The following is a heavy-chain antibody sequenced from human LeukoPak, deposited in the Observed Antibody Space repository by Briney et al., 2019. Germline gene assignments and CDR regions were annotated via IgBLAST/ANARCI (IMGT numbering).Heavy chain of an antibody. CDR3: ARVYGDSYWFDP. Sequence: SETLSLTCAVYGGSFSGYYWSWIRQPPGKGLEWIGEINHSGSTNYNPSLKSRVTISVDTSKNQFSLKLSSVTAADTAVYYCARVYGDSYWFDPWGQGTLVTVSS. CDR1: GGSFSGYY. CDR2: INHSGST. V-gene: IGHV4-34*01. D-gene: IGHD4-17*01. J-gene: IGHJ5*02.